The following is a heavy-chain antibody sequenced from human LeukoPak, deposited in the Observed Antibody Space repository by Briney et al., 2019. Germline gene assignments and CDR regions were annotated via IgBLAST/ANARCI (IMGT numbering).Heavy chain of an antibody. V-gene: IGHV4-59*01. CDR3: ARNPRSGYFPHFHYYGMDV. CDR2: IYYSGTT. J-gene: IGHJ6*02. D-gene: IGHD3-3*01. Sequence: SETLSLTCTVSGGSINSYYWSWIRQPPGKGLEWIGYIYYSGTTNYNPSLKSRVTISVDTSKNQFSLKLSSVTAADTAVYYCARNPRSGYFPHFHYYGMDVWGQGTTVTVSS. CDR1: GGSINSYY.